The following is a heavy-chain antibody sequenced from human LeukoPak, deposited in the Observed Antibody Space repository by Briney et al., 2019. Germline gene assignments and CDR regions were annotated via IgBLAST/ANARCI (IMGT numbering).Heavy chain of an antibody. D-gene: IGHD3-22*01. J-gene: IGHJ4*02. CDR1: GFTFTNYN. V-gene: IGHV3-21*04. Sequence: GGSLRLSCAASGFTFTNYNMNWVRQAPGKGLEWVSSISSSSSYIYYADSVKGRFTISRDNSKNTLYLQMNSLRADDTAVYYCANPDSSGFYFSMRFDFWGQGTLVTVSS. CDR3: ANPDSSGFYFSMRFDF. CDR2: ISSSSSYI.